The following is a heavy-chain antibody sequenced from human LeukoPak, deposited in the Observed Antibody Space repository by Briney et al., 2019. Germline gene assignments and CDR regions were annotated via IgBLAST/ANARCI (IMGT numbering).Heavy chain of an antibody. CDR3: ARDAGYQLLSEYGRDV. V-gene: IGHV1-18*04. D-gene: IGHD2-2*01. Sequence: RRASVKVSCKASGYTFTSYGISWVRQAPGQGLEWMGWISAYNGNTNYAQKLQGRVTMTTDTSTSTAHMELRSLRSDDTAVYYCARDAGYQLLSEYGRDVWGKGTTVTVSS. CDR2: ISAYNGNT. CDR1: GYTFTSYG. J-gene: IGHJ6*04.